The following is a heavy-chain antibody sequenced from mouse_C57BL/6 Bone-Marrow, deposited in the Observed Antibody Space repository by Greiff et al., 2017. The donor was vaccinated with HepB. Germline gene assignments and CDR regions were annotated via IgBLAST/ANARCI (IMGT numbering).Heavy chain of an antibody. CDR3: AREGGYYYGSSHWYFDV. V-gene: IGHV1-55*01. Sequence: QVQLKQPGAELVKPGASVKMSCKASGYTFTSYWITWVKQRPGQGLEWIGDIYPGSGSTNYNEKFKSKATLTVDTSSSTAYMQLSSLTSEDSAVYYGAREGGYYYGSSHWYFDVWGTGTTVTVSS. CDR2: IYPGSGST. J-gene: IGHJ1*03. D-gene: IGHD1-1*01. CDR1: GYTFTSYW.